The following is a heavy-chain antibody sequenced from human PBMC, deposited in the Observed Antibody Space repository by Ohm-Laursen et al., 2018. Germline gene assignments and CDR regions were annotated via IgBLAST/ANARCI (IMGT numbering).Heavy chain of an antibody. V-gene: IGHV4-34*01. Sequence: GTLSLTCAVYGGSFSDYYWSWIRQPPGKGLEWIGEINHSGSTYYNPSLKSRVTISVDTSKNQFSLKLSSVTAADAALYYCARGLWWFDPWGQGTLVTVSS. J-gene: IGHJ5*02. CDR3: ARGLWWFDP. CDR1: GGSFSDYY. CDR2: INHSGST.